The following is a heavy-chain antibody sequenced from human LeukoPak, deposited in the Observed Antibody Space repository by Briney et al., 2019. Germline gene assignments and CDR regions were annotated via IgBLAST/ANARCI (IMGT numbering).Heavy chain of an antibody. Sequence: GSSVKVSCKASGYTFSDFYIHWVRQAPGGGLEYVGWITPKSGDTYSPQRFQGRVTMTRDASISTAYMELSSLRSDDTAVYFCARVRLADERAWAYWGQGTLVTVSS. V-gene: IGHV1-2*02. J-gene: IGHJ4*02. D-gene: IGHD3-3*02. CDR2: ITPKSGDT. CDR1: GYTFSDFY. CDR3: ARVRLADERAWAY.